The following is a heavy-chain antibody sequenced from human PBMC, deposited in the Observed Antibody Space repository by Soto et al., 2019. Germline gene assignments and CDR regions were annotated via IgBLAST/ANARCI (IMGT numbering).Heavy chain of an antibody. V-gene: IGHV1-18*01. CDR3: ARDGNGRQLALFIDY. Sequence: QVQLVQSGAEVKKPGASVKVSCKASGYTFTSYGISWVRQAPGQGLEWMGWISAYNGDTNYAQKLQGRVTMTTDSSTSTAYMELRSLRSDDTAVYYCARDGNGRQLALFIDYWGQGTLVTVSS. D-gene: IGHD1-7*01. CDR1: GYTFTSYG. J-gene: IGHJ4*02. CDR2: ISAYNGDT.